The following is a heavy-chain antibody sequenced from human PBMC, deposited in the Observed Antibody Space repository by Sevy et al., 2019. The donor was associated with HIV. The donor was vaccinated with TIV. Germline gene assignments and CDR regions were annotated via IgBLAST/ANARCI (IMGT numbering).Heavy chain of an antibody. CDR2: ISYDGNYR. J-gene: IGHJ6*02. CDR3: AKNRPPGGSYFSRHGMDV. Sequence: GGSLRLSCTAYGFTFSTYDIHWVRQAPGKGLEWVAIISYDGNYRYYSDSVRGRFSMSRDNSKNTAYLQMSGLSVEDTAVYYCAKNRPPGGSYFSRHGMDVWGRGTTVTVSS. CDR1: GFTFSTYD. V-gene: IGHV3-30*18. D-gene: IGHD1-26*01.